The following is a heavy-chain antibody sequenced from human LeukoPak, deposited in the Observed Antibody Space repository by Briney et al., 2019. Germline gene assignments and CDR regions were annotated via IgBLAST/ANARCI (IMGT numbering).Heavy chain of an antibody. J-gene: IGHJ4*02. CDR3: ARHDLGDYYGSGSYPN. D-gene: IGHD3-10*01. CDR2: IYYSGST. V-gene: IGHV4-39*01. CDR1: GGPISSSSYY. Sequence: PSETLSLTCTVSGGPISSSSYYWGWIRQPPGKGLEWIGSIYYSGSTYYNPSLKSRVTISVDTSKSQFSLKLSSVTAADTAVYYCARHDLGDYYGSGSYPNWGQGTLVTVFS.